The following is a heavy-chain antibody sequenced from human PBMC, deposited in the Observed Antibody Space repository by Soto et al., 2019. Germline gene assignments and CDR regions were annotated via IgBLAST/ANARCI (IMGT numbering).Heavy chain of an antibody. D-gene: IGHD4-17*01. J-gene: IGHJ4*02. CDR3: TTDPTVTLSPHLLDY. Sequence: GGSLRLSCAASGFTFSNAWMSWVRQAPGKGLEWVGRIKSKTDGGTTDYAAPVKGRFTISRDDSKNTLYLQMNSLKTEDTAVYYCTTDPTVTLSPHLLDYWGQGILVTVSS. CDR2: IKSKTDGGTT. V-gene: IGHV3-15*01. CDR1: GFTFSNAW.